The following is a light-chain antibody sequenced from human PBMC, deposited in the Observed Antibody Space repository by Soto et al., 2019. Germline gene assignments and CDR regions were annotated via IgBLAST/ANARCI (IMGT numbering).Light chain of an antibody. CDR3: QQYGGAPPIT. V-gene: IGKV3-20*01. J-gene: IGKJ5*01. CDR2: GVS. CDR1: QSLSSSY. Sequence: EIVLTQSPGTLSLSPGERATLSCRASQSLSSSYLAWYQQKPGQAPRLLMYGVSYRATGIPDRFSGGGSGTESTLTISRLEPEDFAVYYCQQYGGAPPITFGQGTRLEIK.